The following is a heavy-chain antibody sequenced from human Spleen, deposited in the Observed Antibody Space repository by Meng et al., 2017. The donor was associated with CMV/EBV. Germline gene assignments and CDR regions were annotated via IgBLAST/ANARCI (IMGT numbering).Heavy chain of an antibody. Sequence: GESLKISCAASGFTFSSYAMHWVRQAPGKGLEYVSAISSNGGSTYYADSVKGRFTISRDNSKNTLYLQMGSLRAEDMAVYYCARTGALGDKVGYYYYYYGMDVWGQGTTVTSP. CDR2: ISSNGGST. D-gene: IGHD3-16*01. CDR1: GFTFSSYA. J-gene: IGHJ6*02. CDR3: ARTGALGDKVGYYYYYYGMDV. V-gene: IGHV3-64*02.